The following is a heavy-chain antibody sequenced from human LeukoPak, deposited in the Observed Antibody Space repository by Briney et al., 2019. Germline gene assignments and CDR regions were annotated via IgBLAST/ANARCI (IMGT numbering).Heavy chain of an antibody. J-gene: IGHJ4*02. CDR1: GFRFGDYA. CDR3: SRDRRYFDWLPFDY. D-gene: IGHD3-9*01. CDR2: IRAKAYGGTT. Sequence: GGSLRLSCTASGFRFGDYAMTWFRQAPGKGLEWVGFIRAKAYGGTTDYAAPVKGRFTISRHDSRSIAYLQMNSLKTEDTAVYYCSRDRRYFDWLPFDYWGQGALVTV. V-gene: IGHV3-49*03.